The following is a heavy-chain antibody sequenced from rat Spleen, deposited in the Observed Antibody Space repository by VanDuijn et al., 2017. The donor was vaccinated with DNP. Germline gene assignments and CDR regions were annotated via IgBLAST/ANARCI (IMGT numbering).Heavy chain of an antibody. CDR3: TRATGFDY. Sequence: EVQLVESGGGLEQPGRSLKLSCAASGFTFSDYYMAWVRQAPKKGLEWVAAIFYDDSRTYYPDSVKGRFTISRDNAEDTLFLQMNSLRSEDTATYYCTRATGFDYWGQGTLVTVSS. CDR2: IFYDDSRT. J-gene: IGHJ3*01. D-gene: IGHD4-2*01. V-gene: IGHV5-7*01. CDR1: GFTFSDYY.